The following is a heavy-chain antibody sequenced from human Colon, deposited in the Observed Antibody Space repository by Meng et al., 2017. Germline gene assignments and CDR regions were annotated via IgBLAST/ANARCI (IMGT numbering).Heavy chain of an antibody. J-gene: IGHJ2*01. CDR3: ARSPGWWYFDI. V-gene: IGHV4/OR15-8*01. CDR2: IHKNERT. Sequence: QVPGTGPGPRLGKMSETRSLTGGASGGSGRSGYYRNWVRQPPGKVLEWIAGIHKNERTTYNPWLRGPVTNSLDKSKNKFSLVVNSVTAADKALYYCARSPGWWYFDIWGRGTLVTVSS. D-gene: IGHD1-1*01. CDR1: GGSGRSGYY.